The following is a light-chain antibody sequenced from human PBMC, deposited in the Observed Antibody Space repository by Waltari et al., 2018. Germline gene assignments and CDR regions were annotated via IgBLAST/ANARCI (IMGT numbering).Light chain of an antibody. CDR3: QQYYSYPPLT. CDR2: AAS. CDR1: QGISSD. J-gene: IGKJ4*01. V-gene: IGKV1-8*01. Sequence: AIRMTQSPSSFSASTGDRVPITCRASQGISSDLAWYQQKPGKAPKLLIYAASTLQSGIPSRFSGSGSGTDFTLTISCLQSEDFATYYCQQYYSYPPLTFGGGTKVEIK.